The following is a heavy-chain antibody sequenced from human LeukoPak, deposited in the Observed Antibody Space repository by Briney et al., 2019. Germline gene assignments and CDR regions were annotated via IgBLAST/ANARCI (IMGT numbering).Heavy chain of an antibody. J-gene: IGHJ5*02. V-gene: IGHV4-4*07. CDR1: GGSISSYY. D-gene: IGHD6-13*01. CDR2: IYTSGST. CDR3: ARESQTGVNQPDSSSWYNWFDP. Sequence: PSETLSLTCTVSGGSISSYYWSWIRQPAGKGLEWIGRIYTSGSTNYNPSLKSRVTMSVDTSKNQFSLKLSSVTAADTAVYYCARESQTGVNQPDSSSWYNWFDPWGQGTLVTVSS.